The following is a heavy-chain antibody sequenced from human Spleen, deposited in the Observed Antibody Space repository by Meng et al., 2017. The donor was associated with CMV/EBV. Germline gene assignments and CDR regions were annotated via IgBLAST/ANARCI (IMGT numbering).Heavy chain of an antibody. V-gene: IGHV4-59*01. J-gene: IGHJ6*02. CDR3: ARAPAITYYYGSGSTYYGMDV. CDR1: GGSISSYY. CDR2: IYYSGST. Sequence: SETLSLTCTVSGGSISSYYWSWIRQPPGKGLEWIGYIYYSGSTNYNPSLKSRVTISVDTSKNQFSLKLSSVTAADTAVYYCARAPAITYYYGSGSTYYGMDVWGQGTTVTVSS. D-gene: IGHD3-10*01.